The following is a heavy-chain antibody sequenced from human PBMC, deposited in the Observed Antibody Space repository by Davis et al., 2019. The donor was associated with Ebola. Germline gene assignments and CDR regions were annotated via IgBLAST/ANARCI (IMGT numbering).Heavy chain of an antibody. V-gene: IGHV4-34*01. CDR2: INHSGSS. Sequence: GSLRLSCTVSGGSISSYYWNWIRQPPGKGLEWIGEINHSGSSKYNPSPKSRVTMSVDTSKNQVSLRLSSVTAADTAVYYCARSITIIRGVIPWFDPWGQGTLVTVSS. CDR1: GGSISSYY. J-gene: IGHJ5*02. D-gene: IGHD3-10*01. CDR3: ARSITIIRGVIPWFDP.